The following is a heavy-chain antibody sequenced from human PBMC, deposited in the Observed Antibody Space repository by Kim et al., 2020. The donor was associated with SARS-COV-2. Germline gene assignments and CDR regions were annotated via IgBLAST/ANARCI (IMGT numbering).Heavy chain of an antibody. CDR2: ISNSGSLI. D-gene: IGHD6-6*01. CDR1: GFTFSSYE. V-gene: IGHV3-48*03. Sequence: GGSLRLSCAASGFTFSSYEMIWVRQAPGKGLEWVSYISNSGSLIYYSDSVEGRFTISRDNAKNSLYLQMNSLRAEDTATYYCAGVIGLAARPGDYWGQGTLVTVSS. CDR3: AGVIGLAARPGDY. J-gene: IGHJ4*02.